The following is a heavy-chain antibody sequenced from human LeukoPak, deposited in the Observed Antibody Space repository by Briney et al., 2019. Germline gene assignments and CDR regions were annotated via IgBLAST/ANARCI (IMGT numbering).Heavy chain of an antibody. CDR2: ISSSSSYI. Sequence: SPGGSLRLSCAASGFTLSSYSMNWVRQAPGKGLVWVSSISSSSSYIYYADSVKGRFTISRDNAKNSLYLQMNSLRAEDTAVYYCARRSRAGDFDYWGQGTLVTVSS. V-gene: IGHV3-21*01. CDR1: GFTLSSYS. J-gene: IGHJ4*02. D-gene: IGHD6-19*01. CDR3: ARRSRAGDFDY.